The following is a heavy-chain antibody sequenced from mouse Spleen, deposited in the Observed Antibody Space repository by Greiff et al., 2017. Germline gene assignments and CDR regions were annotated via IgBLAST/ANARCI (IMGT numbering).Heavy chain of an antibody. D-gene: IGHD2-4*01. CDR3: ARGPMITTPWFAY. J-gene: IGHJ3*01. CDR1: GYTFTSYW. CDR2: INPSNGGT. V-gene: IGHV1-53*01. Sequence: QVQLKESGTELVKPGASVKLSCKASGYTFTSYWMHWVKQRPGQGLEWIGNINPSNGGTNYNEKFKSKATLTVDKSSSTAYMQLSSLTSEDSAVYYCARGPMITTPWFAYWGQGTLVTVSA.